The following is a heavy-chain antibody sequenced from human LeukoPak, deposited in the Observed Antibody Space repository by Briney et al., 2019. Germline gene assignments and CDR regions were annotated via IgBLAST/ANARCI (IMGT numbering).Heavy chain of an antibody. CDR3: ARESGFGELLFDY. D-gene: IGHD3-10*01. V-gene: IGHV3-30*04. Sequence: RRSLRLSCAASGFTFSSYAMHWVRQAPGKGLEWVAVISYDGSNKYYADSVKGRFTISRDNSKNTLYLQMNSLRAEDTAVCYCARESGFGELLFDYWGQGTLVTVSS. CDR2: ISYDGSNK. CDR1: GFTFSSYA. J-gene: IGHJ4*02.